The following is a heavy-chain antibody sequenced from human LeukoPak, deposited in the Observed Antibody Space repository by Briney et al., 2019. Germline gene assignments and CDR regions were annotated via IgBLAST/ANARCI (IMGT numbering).Heavy chain of an antibody. J-gene: IGHJ6*03. D-gene: IGHD4-11*01. V-gene: IGHV3-20*04. Sequence: GGSLRLSCAASGFQFHYYGMNWVRQVPGKGLQWVSDINWNGDNTGYADSVKGRFTISRDNAKNTLYLQMNSLRAEDTAVYYCARDITVTTFPYYYYYMDVWGKGTTVTISS. CDR1: GFQFHYYG. CDR2: INWNGDNT. CDR3: ARDITVTTFPYYYYYMDV.